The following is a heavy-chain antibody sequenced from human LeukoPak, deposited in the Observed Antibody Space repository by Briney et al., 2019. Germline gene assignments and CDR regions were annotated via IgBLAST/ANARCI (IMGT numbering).Heavy chain of an antibody. CDR2: THNSGRA. CDR3: ARSFSGYYYMDV. CDR1: GGSISSGDYY. V-gene: IGHV4-30-4*08. Sequence: KTSETLSLTCTVSGGSISSGDYYWSWIRQPPGKGLEWIGYTHNSGRAYFNPSLKSRLSISIDTSKNQLSLNLSSVTAADMATYFCARSFSGYYYMDVWGRGTTVTVSS. J-gene: IGHJ6*03. D-gene: IGHD1-1*01.